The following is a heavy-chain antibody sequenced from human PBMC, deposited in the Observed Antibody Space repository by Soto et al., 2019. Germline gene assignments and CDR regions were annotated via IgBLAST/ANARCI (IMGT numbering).Heavy chain of an antibody. CDR1: GFTISSYA. D-gene: IGHD1-1*01. J-gene: IGHJ4*02. CDR3: AKDKPGTTSFDY. V-gene: IGHV3-23*01. Sequence: EVQLLESGGGLVQPGGSLRLSCAASGFTISSYAMYWVRQAPGKGLEWVSAISDRGDTTHYADSVKGRFTISRDTYKNTLYLQLNTLRADGPAVYYCAKDKPGTTSFDYWGQGTLVTVSS. CDR2: ISDRGDTT.